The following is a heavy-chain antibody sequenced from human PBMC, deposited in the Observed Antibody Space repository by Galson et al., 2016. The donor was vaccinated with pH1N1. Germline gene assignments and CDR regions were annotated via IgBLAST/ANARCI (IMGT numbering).Heavy chain of an antibody. V-gene: IGHV3-30-3*01. CDR3: ARDAVDHPSHYHLYGLDV. CDR1: GFPFRSWA. J-gene: IGHJ6*02. D-gene: IGHD3-10*01. Sequence: SLRLSCAGSGFPFRSWALHWVRQAPGKGLEWVAVISYDGDNEDYSDSVKGRFTISRDNSRSTLFLQMNSLRPEDTAVYYCARDAVDHPSHYHLYGLDVWGQGTTVTVSS. CDR2: ISYDGDNE.